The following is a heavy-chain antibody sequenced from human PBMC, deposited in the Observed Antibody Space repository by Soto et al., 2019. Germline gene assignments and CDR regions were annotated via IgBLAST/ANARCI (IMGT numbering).Heavy chain of an antibody. CDR2: IRDSGRT. CDR3: ARAMANYFDY. CDR1: GGSVSSDDYS. V-gene: IGHV4-31*03. Sequence: QVQLQESGPGLVKPSQTLSVTCTVSGGSVSSDDYSWSWIRQHPGKGLEWIGYIRDSGRTYYNPSLEGRVTISVDTSKNQFSLRLRSVTAADTDVYYCARAMANYFDYWGQGTLVTASS. D-gene: IGHD2-8*01. J-gene: IGHJ4*02.